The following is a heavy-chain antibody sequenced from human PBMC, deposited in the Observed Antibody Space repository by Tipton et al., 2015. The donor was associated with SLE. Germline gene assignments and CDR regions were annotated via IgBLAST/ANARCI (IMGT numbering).Heavy chain of an antibody. D-gene: IGHD1-26*01. J-gene: IGHJ4*02. Sequence: QLVQSGAEVKEPGESLKISCKGSGYRFTSHWIAWVRQMPGKGLEWMGIIYPGDSDTSYSPPFQGQVTIAVDKAISTAYLQLSSRQAADAARYYCARHATEVTGGDYWGQGTLVTVSS. CDR2: IYPGDSDT. CDR3: ARHATEVTGGDY. CDR1: GYRFTSHW. V-gene: IGHV5-51*01.